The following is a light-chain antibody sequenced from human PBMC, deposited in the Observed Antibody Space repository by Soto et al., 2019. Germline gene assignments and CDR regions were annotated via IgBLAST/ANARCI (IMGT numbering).Light chain of an antibody. J-gene: IGKJ1*01. CDR3: HQFGYSPRT. CDR2: GAS. CDR1: QSVSSN. V-gene: IGKV3-20*01. Sequence: EIVMTQSPATLSVSPGERATLCCRASQSVSSNLAWYQQKPGQAPRLVIYGASSRAAGIPDRLSGSGSGTDFTLTISRLEPEDFAVYYCHQFGYSPRTFGQGTKVDIK.